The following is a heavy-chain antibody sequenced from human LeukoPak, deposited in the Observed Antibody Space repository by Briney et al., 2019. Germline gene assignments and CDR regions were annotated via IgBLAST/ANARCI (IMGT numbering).Heavy chain of an antibody. D-gene: IGHD5-18*01. CDR2: IYYSGST. CDR3: ARDYQGGYGDKTVDY. CDR1: GGSISSNTYY. Sequence: PSETLSLTCTVSGGSISSNTYYWGWIRQPPGKGLEWIGSIYYSGSTYYNPSLKWRVTISVDTSKNQFSLQLSSVTAADTAVYYCARDYQGGYGDKTVDYWGQGTLVTVSS. V-gene: IGHV4-39*07. J-gene: IGHJ4*02.